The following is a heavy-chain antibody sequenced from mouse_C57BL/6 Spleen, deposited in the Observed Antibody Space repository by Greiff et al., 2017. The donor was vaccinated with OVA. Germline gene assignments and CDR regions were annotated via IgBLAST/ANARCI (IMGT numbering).Heavy chain of an antibody. D-gene: IGHD2-13*01. V-gene: IGHV1-26*01. J-gene: IGHJ2*01. CDR2: IHPNNGVT. CDR1: GYTFTDYY. CDR3: ARVTGHYFDY. Sequence: EVQLQQSGPELVKPGASVKISCKASGYTFTDYYMNWVKQSHGKSLEWIGDIHPNNGVTNYNGKFKGKATLTADKSSSTAYMQLSSLTSEDSAVYLCARVTGHYFDYWGQGTTLTVSS.